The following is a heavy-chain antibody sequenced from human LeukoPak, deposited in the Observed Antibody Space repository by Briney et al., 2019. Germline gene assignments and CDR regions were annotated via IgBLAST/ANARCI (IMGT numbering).Heavy chain of an antibody. V-gene: IGHV4-4*07. Sequence: SETLSLTCTVSGGSISSYYWSWIRQPAGKGLECIGRIYTSGSTNYNPSLKSRVTMSVDTSKNQFSLKLSSVTAADTAVYYCAREDSSGYYEPFDYWGQGTLVTVSS. D-gene: IGHD3-22*01. CDR1: GGSISSYY. CDR2: IYTSGST. CDR3: AREDSSGYYEPFDY. J-gene: IGHJ4*02.